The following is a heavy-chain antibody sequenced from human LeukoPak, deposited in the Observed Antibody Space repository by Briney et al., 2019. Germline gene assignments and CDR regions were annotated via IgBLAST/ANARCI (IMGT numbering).Heavy chain of an antibody. V-gene: IGHV1-18*04. CDR1: GYTFTSYG. Sequence: ASVKVSCKASGYTFTSYGISWVRQAPGQGLEWMGWISAYNGNTNYAQKLQGRVTMTTDTSTSTAYMELRSLRSDDTAVYYCARDLEPYCSSTSCYGGFDYWGQGTLVTVSS. J-gene: IGHJ4*02. D-gene: IGHD2-2*01. CDR3: ARDLEPYCSSTSCYGGFDY. CDR2: ISAYNGNT.